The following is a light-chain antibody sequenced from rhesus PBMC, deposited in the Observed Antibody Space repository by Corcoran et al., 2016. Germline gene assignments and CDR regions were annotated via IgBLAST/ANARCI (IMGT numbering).Light chain of an antibody. V-gene: IGKV3-40*03. Sequence: EIVMTQSPATLSLSPGETATLSCRASESVVSYLAWYQQKPGQAPKLLVHSASFRATGIPARFSGSGSRTEFTLTISSLEPEDVGVYHCQQYNDLLPTFGQGTKVEIK. J-gene: IGKJ1*01. CDR2: SAS. CDR3: QQYNDLLPT. CDR1: ESVVSY.